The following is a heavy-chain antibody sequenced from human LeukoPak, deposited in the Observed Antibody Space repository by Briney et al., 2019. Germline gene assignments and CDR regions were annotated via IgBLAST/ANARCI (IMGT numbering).Heavy chain of an antibody. V-gene: IGHV3-23*01. CDR3: ARAEYYDSSGYLSL. Sequence: GGSLRLSCAASGFTFSNYAMSWVRQAPGKGLEWVSIIGYRGGSIYYAYSVQGRFTISRDNSKNTLSLQMNGLRPEDTAVYYCARAEYYDSSGYLSLWGQGTLVTVSS. CDR1: GFTFSNYA. J-gene: IGHJ4*02. D-gene: IGHD3-22*01. CDR2: IGYRGGSI.